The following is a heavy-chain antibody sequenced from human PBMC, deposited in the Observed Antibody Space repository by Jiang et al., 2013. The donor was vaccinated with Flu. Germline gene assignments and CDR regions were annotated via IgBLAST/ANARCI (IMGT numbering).Heavy chain of an antibody. D-gene: IGHD6-6*01. CDR1: GDSISNYY. Sequence: GSGLVKPSGTLSLTCTVSGDSISNYYWSWIRQPPGKGLECIGYIYYSGSTKYNPSLKSRVTISVDTSKNQFSLKLSSVTAADTAVYYCARALGSSSSTWFYYYGMDVWGQGTTVTVSS. CDR2: IYYSGST. CDR3: ARALGSSSSTWFYYYGMDV. V-gene: IGHV4-59*01. J-gene: IGHJ6*02.